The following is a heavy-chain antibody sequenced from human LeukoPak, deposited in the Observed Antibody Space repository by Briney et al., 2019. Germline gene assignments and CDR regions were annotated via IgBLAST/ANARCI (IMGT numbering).Heavy chain of an antibody. Sequence: SETLSLTCTVSGGSISSGSYYWSWIRQPAGRGLEWIGRIYTSGSTNYNPSLKSRVTISVDTSKNQFSLKLSSVTAADTAVYYCARVRTWEHYYDSSDNIEGDSDYWGQGTLVTVSS. CDR2: IYTSGST. V-gene: IGHV4-61*02. CDR3: ARVRTWEHYYDSSDNIEGDSDY. D-gene: IGHD3-22*01. CDR1: GGSISSGSYY. J-gene: IGHJ4*02.